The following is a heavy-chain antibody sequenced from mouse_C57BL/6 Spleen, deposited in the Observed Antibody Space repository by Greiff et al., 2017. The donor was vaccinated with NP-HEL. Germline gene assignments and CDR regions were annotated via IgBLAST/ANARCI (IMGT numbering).Heavy chain of an antibody. CDR3: ARYLITTAFDY. D-gene: IGHD1-1*01. V-gene: IGHV1-61*01. CDR2: IYPSDSET. Sequence: VQLQQSGAELVRPGSSVKLSCKASGYTFTSYWMDWVKQRPGQGLEWIGNIYPSDSETHYNQKFKDKATLTVDKSSSTAYMQPSSLTSEDSAVYYCARYLITTAFDYWGQGTTLTVSS. CDR1: GYTFTSYW. J-gene: IGHJ2*01.